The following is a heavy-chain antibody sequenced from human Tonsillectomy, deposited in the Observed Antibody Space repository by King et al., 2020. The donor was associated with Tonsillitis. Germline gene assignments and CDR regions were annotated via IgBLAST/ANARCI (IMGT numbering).Heavy chain of an antibody. Sequence: QVQLVQSGAEVRKPGASVKISCKASGYTYITHYMHWVRQAPGQGLEWMGFANPRDGTKLYAQRFRGRVTMTRDTSTSTFYMELSSLRSDDTAVYYCARAFSDDYDAMDVWGQGTKVTVSS. CDR3: ARAFSDDYDAMDV. CDR1: GYTYITHY. J-gene: IGHJ6*02. CDR2: ANPRDGTK. V-gene: IGHV1-46*01. D-gene: IGHD4/OR15-4a*01.